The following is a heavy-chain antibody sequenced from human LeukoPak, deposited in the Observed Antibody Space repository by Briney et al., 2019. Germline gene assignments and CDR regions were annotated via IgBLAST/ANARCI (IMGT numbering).Heavy chain of an antibody. V-gene: IGHV4-59*02. J-gene: IGHJ5*01. D-gene: IGHD3-10*01. CDR3: ARGQVGSWFGVVSFWFDF. Sequence: SETLSLTCTISGGSVSDYYWSWIRQSPGKGLEWIGYVYSSGSTNSNPSLKSRVTISVDTSKNQFSLKVNSVTAADTAVYYCARGQVGSWFGVVSFWFDFWGQGTLVTVSS. CDR1: GGSVSDYY. CDR2: VYSSGST.